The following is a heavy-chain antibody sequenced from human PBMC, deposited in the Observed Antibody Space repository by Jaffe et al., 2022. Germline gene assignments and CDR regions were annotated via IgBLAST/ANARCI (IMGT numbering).Heavy chain of an antibody. J-gene: IGHJ4*02. CDR3: AKASGPHEGRFDY. CDR1: GFTFSSYG. CDR2: IRYDGSNK. D-gene: IGHD3-10*01. V-gene: IGHV3-30*02. Sequence: QVQLVESGGGVVQPGGSLRLSCAASGFTFSSYGMHWVRQAPGKGLEWVTFIRYDGSNKYYADSVKGRFTISRDNSKNTLYLQMNSLRADDTAVYYCAKASGPHEGRFDYWGQGTLVTVSS.